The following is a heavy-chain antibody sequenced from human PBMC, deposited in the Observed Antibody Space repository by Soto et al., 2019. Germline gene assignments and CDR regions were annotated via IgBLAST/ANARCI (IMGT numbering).Heavy chain of an antibody. CDR3: ATRYDILTGYSI. CDR2: FDPEDGET. CDR1: GYTLTELS. V-gene: IGHV1-24*01. Sequence: GASVKVSCKVSGYTLTELSMHWVRQAPGKGLEWMGGFDPEDGETIYAQKFQGRVTMTEDTSTDTAYMELGSLRSEDTAVYYCATRYDILTGYSIWGQGTLVTVSS. J-gene: IGHJ4*02. D-gene: IGHD3-9*01.